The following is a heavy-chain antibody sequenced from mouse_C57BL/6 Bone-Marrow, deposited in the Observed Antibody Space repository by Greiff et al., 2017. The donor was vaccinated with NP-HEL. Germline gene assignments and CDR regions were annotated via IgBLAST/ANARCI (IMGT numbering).Heavy chain of an antibody. CDR2: IWTGGGT. J-gene: IGHJ3*01. Sequence: VKLMESGPGLVAPSQSLSITCTVSGFSLTSYAISWVRQPPGKGLEWLGVIWTGGGTNYNSALKSRLSISKDNSKSQVFLKMNSLQTDDTARYYCARTVDSSGYDAWFAYWGQGTLVAVSA. CDR1: GFSLTSYA. D-gene: IGHD3-2*02. V-gene: IGHV2-9-1*01. CDR3: ARTVDSSGYDAWFAY.